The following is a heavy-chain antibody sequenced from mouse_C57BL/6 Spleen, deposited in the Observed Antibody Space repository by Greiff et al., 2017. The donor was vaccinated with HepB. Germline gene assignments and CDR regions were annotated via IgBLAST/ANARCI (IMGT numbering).Heavy chain of an antibody. CDR3: ARPDYYGSSYDY. CDR1: GYTFTSYW. V-gene: IGHV1-55*01. D-gene: IGHD1-1*01. J-gene: IGHJ2*01. Sequence: QVQLQQPGAELVKPGASVKMSCKASGYTFTSYWITWVKQRPGQGLEWIGDIYPGSGSTNYNEKFKSKATLTVDTSSSTAYMQLSSLTSEEFAVYYCARPDYYGSSYDYWGQGTTLTVSS. CDR2: IYPGSGST.